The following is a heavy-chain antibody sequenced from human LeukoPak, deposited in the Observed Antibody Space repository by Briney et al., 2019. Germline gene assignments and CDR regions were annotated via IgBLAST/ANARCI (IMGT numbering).Heavy chain of an antibody. V-gene: IGHV3-23*01. CDR3: ARDQDPGPVTTLFYGMDV. D-gene: IGHD4-17*01. CDR2: ISGSGGST. Sequence: PGGSLRLSCAASGFTFSSYAMSWVRQAPGKGLEWVSAISGSGGSTYYADSVKGRFTISRDNSKNALYLQMNSLRAEDTAVYYCARDQDPGPVTTLFYGMDVWGQGTTVTVSS. J-gene: IGHJ6*02. CDR1: GFTFSSYA.